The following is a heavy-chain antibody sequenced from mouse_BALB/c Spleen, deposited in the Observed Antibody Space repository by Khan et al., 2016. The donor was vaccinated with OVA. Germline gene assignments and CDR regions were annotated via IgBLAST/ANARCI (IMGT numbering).Heavy chain of an antibody. CDR2: IYPRTGNI. CDR1: GYIFTTYW. V-gene: IGHV1-76*01. D-gene: IGHD3-2*02. J-gene: IGHJ2*01. Sequence: QVQLKQSGAELVRPGASVKLSCKTSGYIFTTYWIHWVKQRSGQGLEWIARIYPRTGNIYYSANFKGKATLTADNSSSTAYMQFSSLKSEDSAVYFCAREEALYYFDYWGQGTTLTVSS. CDR3: AREEALYYFDY.